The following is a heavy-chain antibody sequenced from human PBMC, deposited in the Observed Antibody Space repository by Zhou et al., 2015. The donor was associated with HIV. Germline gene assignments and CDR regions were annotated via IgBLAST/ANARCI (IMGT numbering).Heavy chain of an antibody. CDR3: ARAPQYGDYGLDY. J-gene: IGHJ4*02. CDR2: ITSYDSST. V-gene: IGHV3-74*01. CDR1: GFIFRNYW. D-gene: IGHD4-17*01. Sequence: EVQLAESGGGLVQPGGSLRLSCTASGFIFRNYWMHWVRQAPGKGLVWVSGITSYDSSTSYADSVKGRFTISRDNAKNTLYLQMNSLRAGDTAVYYCARAPQYGDYGLDYWGQGTLVTVSS.